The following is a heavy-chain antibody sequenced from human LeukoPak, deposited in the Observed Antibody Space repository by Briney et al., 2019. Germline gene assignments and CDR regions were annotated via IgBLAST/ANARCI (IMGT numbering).Heavy chain of an antibody. D-gene: IGHD2-2*01. CDR1: GFTFSSYW. Sequence: GGSLRLSCAAFGFTFSSYWMHWVRQAPGKGLVWVSRINSDGSSTSYADSVKGRFTISRDNAKNTLYLQMNSLRAEDTAVYYCARGGYCSSTSCPKNYYYYMDVWGKGTTVTVSS. CDR2: INSDGSST. J-gene: IGHJ6*03. V-gene: IGHV3-74*01. CDR3: ARGGYCSSTSCPKNYYYYMDV.